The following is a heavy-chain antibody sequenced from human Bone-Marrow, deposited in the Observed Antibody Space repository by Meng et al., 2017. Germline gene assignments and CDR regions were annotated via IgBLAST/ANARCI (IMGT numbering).Heavy chain of an antibody. V-gene: IGHV3-33*01. CDR1: GFTFNAYG. J-gene: IGHJ4*02. D-gene: IGHD2-21*01. CDR2: IWYDASET. Sequence: GGSLRLSCETSGFTFNAYGMHWVRQAPGKGLEWVALIWYDASETYYADSVKGRFTISRGNSKNTPFLEMNSLRAEDTALYYCARYSSVTQMDCWGQGTLVTVSS. CDR3: ARYSSVTQMDC.